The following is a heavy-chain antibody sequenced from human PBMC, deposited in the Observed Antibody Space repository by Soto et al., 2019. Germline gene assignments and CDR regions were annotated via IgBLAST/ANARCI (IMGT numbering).Heavy chain of an antibody. CDR1: GFTFSNTW. CDR3: TTGTPFYV. Sequence: EVQLVESGGGLVKPGGSLRLSCAASGFTFSNTWMNWVRQTPGKGLEWVGHIKSKTDGGTTDYAAPVNGRFTISRDDSINTVYLQMNTLKTEDTAVYYCTTGTPFYVWGQGTMVTVSS. CDR2: IKSKTDGGTT. V-gene: IGHV3-15*07. J-gene: IGHJ3*01.